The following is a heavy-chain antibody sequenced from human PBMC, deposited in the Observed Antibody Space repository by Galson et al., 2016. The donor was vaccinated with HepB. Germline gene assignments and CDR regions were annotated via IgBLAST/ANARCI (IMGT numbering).Heavy chain of an antibody. D-gene: IGHD3-10*01. V-gene: IGHV1-18*01. CDR1: GYTFTNFG. CDR2: ISAYSGNT. CDR3: ARDVFPSIPMVREFDY. Sequence: SVKVSCKASGYTFTNFGISWVRQAAGQGPEWLGWISAYSGNTNYALSLQDRVTMTTDTSTTTAYMELRSLRSDDTAVYYCARDVFPSIPMVREFDYWGQGTLVTVSS. J-gene: IGHJ4*02.